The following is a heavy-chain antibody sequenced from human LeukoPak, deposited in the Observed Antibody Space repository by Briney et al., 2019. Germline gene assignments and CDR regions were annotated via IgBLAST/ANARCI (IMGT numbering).Heavy chain of an antibody. CDR1: GFTFSGSA. CDR2: IRSKANSYAT. V-gene: IGHV3-73*01. Sequence: GGSLRLSCAASGFTFSGSAMHWVRQASGKGLEWVGRIRSKANSYATAYAASVKGRFTIPRDDSKNTAYLQMNSLKTEDTAVYYCTRHGGSFGDYPLHYYYAMDVWGQGPRSPSP. CDR3: TRHGGSFGDYPLHYYYAMDV. D-gene: IGHD4-17*01. J-gene: IGHJ6*02.